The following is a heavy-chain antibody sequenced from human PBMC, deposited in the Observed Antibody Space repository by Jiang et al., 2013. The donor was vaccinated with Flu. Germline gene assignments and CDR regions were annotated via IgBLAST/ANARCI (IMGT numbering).Heavy chain of an antibody. D-gene: IGHD4-23*01. CDR3: ASGTSTVVTPYWYFDL. J-gene: IGHJ2*01. V-gene: IGHV4-59*01. CDR2: IYYSGST. CDR1: GGSISSYY. Sequence: LLKPSETLSLTCTVSGGSISSYYWSWIRQPPGKGLEWIGYIYYSGSTNYNPSLKSRVTISVDTSKNQFSLKLSSVTAADTAVYYCASGTSTVVTPYWYFDLWGRGTLVTVSS.